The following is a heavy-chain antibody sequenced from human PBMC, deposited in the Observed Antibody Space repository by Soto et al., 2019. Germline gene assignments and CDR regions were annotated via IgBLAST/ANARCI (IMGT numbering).Heavy chain of an antibody. CDR3: ARDSVRYCRDGVCYQGYYYFAMDV. CDR1: GGTFSDYA. Sequence: SVKVSCKASGGTFSDYAISWVRQAPGHGLEWVGGIIPLTETPVYAQTVQGRLTITADEVTSAAYMELSSLRSDDTATYYCARDSVRYCRDGVCYQGYYYFAMDVWGQGTTVTVSS. D-gene: IGHD2-8*01. J-gene: IGHJ6*02. V-gene: IGHV1-69*13. CDR2: IIPLTETP.